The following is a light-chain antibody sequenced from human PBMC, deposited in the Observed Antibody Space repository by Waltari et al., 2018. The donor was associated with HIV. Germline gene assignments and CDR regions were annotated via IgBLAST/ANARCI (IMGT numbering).Light chain of an antibody. Sequence: EVVMTQSPATLSVSPGERVTLSCRASQGVSSNLAWHQQKPGQAPRLLIYGASTRATGIPARFSGSGAGTEFTLTISSLQSEDFAVYYCQQYNDWPLTFGGGTKVEIK. V-gene: IGKV3-15*01. CDR3: QQYNDWPLT. CDR2: GAS. J-gene: IGKJ4*01. CDR1: QGVSSN.